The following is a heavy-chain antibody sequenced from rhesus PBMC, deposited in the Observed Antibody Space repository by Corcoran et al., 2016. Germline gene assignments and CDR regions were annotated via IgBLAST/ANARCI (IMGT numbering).Heavy chain of an antibody. V-gene: IGHV4S10*01. J-gene: IGHJ4*01. CDR1: GGSISDSYR. D-gene: IGHD3-28*01. CDR3: ARHYDRGYRDNYSDY. CDR2: IYGSGSST. Sequence: QVQLQESGPGVVKPSETLSLTCAVSGGSISDSYRWSWIRQPPGKGLDWFGYIYGSGSSTNYNHSLKRRVTPSVDTSKNTLVLQMSSVTTADTAVYYCARHYDRGYRDNYSDYWGQGVLVTVSS.